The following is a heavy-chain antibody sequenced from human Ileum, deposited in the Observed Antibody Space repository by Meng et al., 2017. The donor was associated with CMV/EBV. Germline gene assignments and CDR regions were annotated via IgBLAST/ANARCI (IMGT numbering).Heavy chain of an antibody. Sequence: GGSLRLSCGASGFTFNNAWMSWVRQAPGKGLEWVGRIKSKIDGGTTEFAAPVKGRFSISRDDSQTTLFLQMNSLNADDTAIYYCASNRYCGSPYCHDGYDNWGQGTLVTVSS. CDR3: ASNRYCGSPYCHDGYDN. J-gene: IGHJ4*02. D-gene: IGHD2-2*01. CDR1: GFTFNNAW. V-gene: IGHV3-15*01. CDR2: IKSKIDGGTT.